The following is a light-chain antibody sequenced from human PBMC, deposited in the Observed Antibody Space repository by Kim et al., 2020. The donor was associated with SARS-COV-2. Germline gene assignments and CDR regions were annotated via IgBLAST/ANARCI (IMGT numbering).Light chain of an antibody. J-gene: IGKJ1*01. CDR1: QSVSSSY. Sequence: EIVLTQSPGTLSLSPGERVTLSCRASQSVSSSYLAWYQQKPGQAPRLLLYHTSSRATGIPDRFSGSGSGTDFTLTISRLEPEDFVVYYCQQYGSPWTFGQGTKVDIK. V-gene: IGKV3-20*01. CDR2: HTS. CDR3: QQYGSPWT.